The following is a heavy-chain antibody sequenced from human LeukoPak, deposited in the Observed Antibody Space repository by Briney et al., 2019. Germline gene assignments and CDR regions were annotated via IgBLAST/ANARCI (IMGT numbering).Heavy chain of an antibody. D-gene: IGHD3-10*01. CDR1: GFTFSSYA. CDR2: ISYDESNK. CDR3: ARDLYYYGSGSFGKYYYYGMDV. Sequence: HPGGSLRLSCAASGFTFSSYAMHWVRQAPGKGLEWVAVISYDESNKYYADSVKGRFTISRDNSKNTLYLQMNSLRAEDTAVYYCARDLYYYGSGSFGKYYYYGMDVWGQGTTVTVSS. V-gene: IGHV3-30-3*01. J-gene: IGHJ6*02.